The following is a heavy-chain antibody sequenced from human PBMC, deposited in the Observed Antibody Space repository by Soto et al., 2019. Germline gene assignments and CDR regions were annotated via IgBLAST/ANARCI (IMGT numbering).Heavy chain of an antibody. D-gene: IGHD1-20*01. CDR1: GFTFSSYT. CDR2: VSGSGGST. Sequence: GGSLRLCCAASGFTFSSYTMSWVRQAPGKGLEWISAVSGSGGSTYYADSVKGRFTISRDNSKDTLYLQMNNLRAEDTAVYYCAKPPDYNWNDYWGQGTLVTVSS. CDR3: AKPPDYNWNDY. V-gene: IGHV3-23*01. J-gene: IGHJ4*02.